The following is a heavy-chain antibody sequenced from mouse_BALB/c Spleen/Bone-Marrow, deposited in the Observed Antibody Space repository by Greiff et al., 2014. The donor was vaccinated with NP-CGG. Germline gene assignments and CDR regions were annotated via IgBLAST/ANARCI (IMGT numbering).Heavy chain of an antibody. Sequence: VQLQQPGPELVKPGASVKISRKASGYSFTGYFMNWVIQSHGKSLEWIGRINPYNGDSFYNQKFKGKATLTVDKSSSTAHMELRSLASEDSAVYYCARVTTDWYFDVWGAGTTVTVSS. CDR2: INPYNGDS. J-gene: IGHJ1*01. D-gene: IGHD1-1*01. CDR1: GYSFTGYF. CDR3: ARVTTDWYFDV. V-gene: IGHV1-20*02.